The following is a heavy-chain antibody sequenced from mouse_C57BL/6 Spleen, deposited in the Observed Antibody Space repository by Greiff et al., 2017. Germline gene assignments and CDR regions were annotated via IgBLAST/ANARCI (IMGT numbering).Heavy chain of an antibody. CDR3: ARKGRREYYFDY. Sequence: QVQLQQPGAELVMPGASVKLSCKASGYTFTSYWMHWVKQRPGQGLEWIGEIDPSDSYTNYNQKFKGKSTLTVDKSSSTAYMQLSSLTSEDSAVYYCARKGRREYYFDYWGQGTTLTVSS. CDR2: IDPSDSYT. CDR1: GYTFTSYW. J-gene: IGHJ2*01. V-gene: IGHV1-69*01.